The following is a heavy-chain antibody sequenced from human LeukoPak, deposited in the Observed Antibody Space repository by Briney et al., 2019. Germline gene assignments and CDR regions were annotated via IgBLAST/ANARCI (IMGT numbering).Heavy chain of an antibody. Sequence: GGSLRLSCAASGFTFSNAWMSWVRQAPGKGLEWVGRIKSKTDGGTTDYAAPVKGRFTISRDSSKNTLYLQMNSLRAEDTAVYYCARGGVSRSLDYWGQGTLVTVSS. CDR3: ARGGVSRSLDY. D-gene: IGHD3-16*01. CDR1: GFTFSNAW. V-gene: IGHV3-15*01. CDR2: IKSKTDGGTT. J-gene: IGHJ4*02.